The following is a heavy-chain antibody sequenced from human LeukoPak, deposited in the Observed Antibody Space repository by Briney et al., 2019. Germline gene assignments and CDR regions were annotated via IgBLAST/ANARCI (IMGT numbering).Heavy chain of an antibody. D-gene: IGHD1-1*01. CDR1: GYSISSGYY. V-gene: IGHV4-38-2*01. J-gene: IGHJ3*02. CDR3: ARGKKNWNDGAFDI. Sequence: PSETLSLTCAVSGYSISSGYYWGWIRQPPGKGLEWIGSIYHSGSTYYNPSLKSRVTISVDTSKNQFSLKLSSVTAADTAVYYCARGKKNWNDGAFDIWGQGAMVTVSS. CDR2: IYHSGST.